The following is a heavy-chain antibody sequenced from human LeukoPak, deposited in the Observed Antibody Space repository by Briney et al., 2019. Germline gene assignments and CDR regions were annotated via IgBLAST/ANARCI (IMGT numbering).Heavy chain of an antibody. Sequence: PSETLSLTCTVSGGSISSGDSYWSWIRQPPGKGLEWIGYVYYSGSTYYNPSLKSRVTISVDTSKNQFSLKLSSVTAADTAVYYCARAPSSWFHMAFDYWGQGTLVTVSS. J-gene: IGHJ4*02. D-gene: IGHD6-13*01. CDR3: ARAPSSWFHMAFDY. V-gene: IGHV4-30-4*01. CDR1: GGSISSGDSY. CDR2: VYYSGST.